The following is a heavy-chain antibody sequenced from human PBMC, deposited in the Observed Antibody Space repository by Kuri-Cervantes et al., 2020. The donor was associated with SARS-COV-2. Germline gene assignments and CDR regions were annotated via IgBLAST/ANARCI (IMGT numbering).Heavy chain of an antibody. CDR3: ARVGYSSGVGEYYFDY. D-gene: IGHD4-11*01. V-gene: IGHV4-34*01. CDR1: GGSFSGYY. J-gene: IGHJ4*02. Sequence: GSLRLSCAVYGGSFSGYYWSWIRQPPGKGLAWIGEINHTGSTNYNPSLKSRVTISVDTSKKHFSLRLSSVTAADTAVYYCARVGYSSGVGEYYFDYWGQGTLVTVSS. CDR2: INHTGST.